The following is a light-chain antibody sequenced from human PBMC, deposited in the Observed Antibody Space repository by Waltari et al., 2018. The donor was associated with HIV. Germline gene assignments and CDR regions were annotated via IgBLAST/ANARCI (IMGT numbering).Light chain of an antibody. V-gene: IGLV2-14*03. J-gene: IGLJ2*01. Sequence: SALPQPASVSVSPGQSTTLSCTGTSCYVGCSHFFPWYHKHPGKAPKLIIYNVSSRPSGVSIRFSGSRSANTASLTISGLQVEDEADYFCSSYTSSGPRYVLFGGGTRLTVL. CDR3: SSYTSSGPRYVL. CDR1: SCYVGCSHF. CDR2: NVS.